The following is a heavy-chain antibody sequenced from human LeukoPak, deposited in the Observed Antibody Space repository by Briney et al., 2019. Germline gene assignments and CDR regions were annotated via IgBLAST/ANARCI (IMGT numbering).Heavy chain of an antibody. Sequence: GGSLRLSCAASGFTVSSNYMSWVRQAPGKGLEWVSVIYIGGSTYYAVSVKGRFTISRDNSKNTLYLQMNSLRAEDTAVYYCARDNRYGGNLDYWGQGTLVTVSS. D-gene: IGHD4-23*01. CDR3: ARDNRYGGNLDY. CDR2: IYIGGST. CDR1: GFTVSSNY. V-gene: IGHV3-66*01. J-gene: IGHJ4*02.